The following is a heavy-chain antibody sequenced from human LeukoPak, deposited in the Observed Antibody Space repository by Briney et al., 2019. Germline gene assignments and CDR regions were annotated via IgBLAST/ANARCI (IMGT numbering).Heavy chain of an antibody. J-gene: IGHJ5*02. CDR1: GYTFTCYD. CDR2: MNPNSGNT. Sequence: ASVKVSCKASGYTFTCYDINWVRQATGQGLEWMGWMNPNSGNTGYAQKFQGRVTMTRNTSISTAYMELSSLRSEDTAVYYCAGGEDYYDSSGYYHWGQGTLVTVSS. D-gene: IGHD3-22*01. V-gene: IGHV1-8*01. CDR3: AGGEDYYDSSGYYH.